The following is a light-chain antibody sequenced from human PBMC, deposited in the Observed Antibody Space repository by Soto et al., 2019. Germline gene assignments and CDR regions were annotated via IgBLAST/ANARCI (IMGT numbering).Light chain of an antibody. CDR2: GAS. CDR3: QQYDNFPLT. CDR1: QSVSSN. V-gene: IGKV3D-15*01. J-gene: IGKJ4*01. Sequence: EIVMTQSPATLSVSPGEMATLSFRASQSVSSNLAWYQQKPGQAPTLLIYGASIRAAGIPDRFSGSGSGTDFTFTISSLQPEDFATYYCQQYDNFPLTFGGGTKVDIK.